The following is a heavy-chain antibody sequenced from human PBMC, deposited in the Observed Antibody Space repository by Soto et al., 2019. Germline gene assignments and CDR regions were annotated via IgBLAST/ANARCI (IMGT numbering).Heavy chain of an antibody. D-gene: IGHD3-22*01. V-gene: IGHV3-30*04. CDR1: GFTFSSYA. Sequence: GGSLRLSCAASGFTFSSYAMHWVRQAPGKGLEWVAVISYDGSNKYYADSVKGRFTISRDNSKNTLYLQMNSLRAEDTAVYYCARDHYYYDSSGYSYYFDYGGQGTLVTVSS. CDR2: ISYDGSNK. CDR3: ARDHYYYDSSGYSYYFDY. J-gene: IGHJ4*02.